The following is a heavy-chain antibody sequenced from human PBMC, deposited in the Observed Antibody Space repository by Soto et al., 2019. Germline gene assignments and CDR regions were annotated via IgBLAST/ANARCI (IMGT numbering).Heavy chain of an antibody. CDR1: GFTFSSYA. CDR2: ISGSGGST. CDR3: AKDQDRYYDFWSGYPYYYYGMDV. Sequence: EVQLLESGGGLVQPGGSLRLSCAASGFTFSSYAMSWVRQAPGKGLEWVSAISGSGGSTYYADSVKGRFTISRDNSKNPLYLQMNSLRAEDTAVYYCAKDQDRYYDFWSGYPYYYYGMDVWGQGTTVTVSS. V-gene: IGHV3-23*01. J-gene: IGHJ6*02. D-gene: IGHD3-3*01.